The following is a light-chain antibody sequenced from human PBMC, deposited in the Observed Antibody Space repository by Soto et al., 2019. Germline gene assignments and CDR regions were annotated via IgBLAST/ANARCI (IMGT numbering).Light chain of an antibody. CDR2: GAS. J-gene: IGKJ2*01. V-gene: IGKV3-20*01. CDR1: QSVSSRY. CDR3: QQYGSSPPYT. Sequence: ELVLTQSPATLSFSPGERATLSCRASQSVSSRYLAWYQQKPGQAPRLLMYGASSRATGIPDRFSGSGSGTDFTLTISRLEPEDFAVYYCQQYGSSPPYTFGQGTQLEI.